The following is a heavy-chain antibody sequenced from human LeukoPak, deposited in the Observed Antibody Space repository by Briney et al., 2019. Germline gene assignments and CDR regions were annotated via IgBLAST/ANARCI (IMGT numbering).Heavy chain of an antibody. CDR1: GFTFSSYS. J-gene: IGHJ4*02. Sequence: PGGSLRLXCAASGFTFSSYSMNWVRQAPGKGLEWVSSISSSSSYIYYADSVKGRFTISRDNAKNSLYLQMNSLRAEDTAVYYCARDLNAAAGTPGGVYWGQGTLVTVSS. CDR2: ISSSSSYI. V-gene: IGHV3-21*01. CDR3: ARDLNAAAGTPGGVY. D-gene: IGHD6-13*01.